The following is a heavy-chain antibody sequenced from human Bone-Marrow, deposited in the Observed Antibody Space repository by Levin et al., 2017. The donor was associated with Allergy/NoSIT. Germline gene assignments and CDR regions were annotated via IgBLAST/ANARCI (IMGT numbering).Heavy chain of an antibody. CDR2: MYHSGTT. CDR3: ARVSGATVFDY. J-gene: IGHJ4*02. V-gene: IGHV4-30-2*01. Sequence: LRLSCAVSGGPISGGGYSWSWIRQPPGKGLEWIGYMYHSGTTHYKPSLKSRATLSVDKTTNQFSLNVTSATAADTAIYYCARVSGATVFDYWGQGILVTVSS. CDR1: GGPISGGGYS. D-gene: IGHD3-10*01.